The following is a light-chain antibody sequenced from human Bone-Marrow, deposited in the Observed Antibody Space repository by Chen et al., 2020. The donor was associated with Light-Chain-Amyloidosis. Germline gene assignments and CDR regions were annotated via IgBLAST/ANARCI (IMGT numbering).Light chain of an antibody. V-gene: IGLV3-25*03. CDR1: DLPTKY. CDR3: QSADSSGTYEVI. J-gene: IGLJ2*01. CDR2: KDT. Sequence: SYELTQPPSVSVSPGQTARITCSGDDLPTKYSYWYQQKPGQAPVLVIHKDTEVPFGFSERISGSSAGTTATLPISGGQAEDEADYHCQSADSSGTYEVIFGGGTKLTVL.